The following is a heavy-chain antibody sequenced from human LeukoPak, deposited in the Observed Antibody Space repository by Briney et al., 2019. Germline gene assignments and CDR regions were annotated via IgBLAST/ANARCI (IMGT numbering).Heavy chain of an antibody. CDR2: FSSSGTSI. J-gene: IGHJ4*02. CDR3: AISDSSNYGPPDY. D-gene: IGHD3-22*01. CDR1: GFSLTDYY. Sequence: GGSLRLSCAASGFSLTDYYMSWIRQAPAKGLEWVSYFSSSGTSIYYTESGKGRFTISRDNARSSLYLQMNGLRAEDTAVYYCAISDSSNYGPPDYWGQGILVTVSS. V-gene: IGHV3-11*01.